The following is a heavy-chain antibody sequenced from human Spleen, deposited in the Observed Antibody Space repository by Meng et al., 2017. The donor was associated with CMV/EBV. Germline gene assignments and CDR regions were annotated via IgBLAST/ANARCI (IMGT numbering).Heavy chain of an antibody. CDR3: ARGGVTPYFDY. V-gene: IGHV4-34*01. CDR1: GGSFSGYY. J-gene: IGHJ4*02. D-gene: IGHD4-23*01. Sequence: LTCAVYGGSFSGYYWGWLRQPPGKGLEWIGEINHSGSTNYNPSLKSRVTISVDTSKNQFSLKLSSVTAADTAVYYCARGGVTPYFDYWGQGTLVTVSS. CDR2: INHSGST.